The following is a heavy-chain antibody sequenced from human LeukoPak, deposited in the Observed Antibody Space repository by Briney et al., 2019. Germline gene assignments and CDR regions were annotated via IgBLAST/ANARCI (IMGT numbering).Heavy chain of an antibody. CDR3: ARFGSRGVAAESNDAFDI. CDR1: GGSISSSSYY. V-gene: IGHV4-39*07. D-gene: IGHD2-15*01. J-gene: IGHJ3*02. Sequence: SETLSLTCTVSGGSISSSSYYWGWIRQPPGKGLEWIGSIYYSGSTYYNPSLKSRVTISVDTSKNQFSLKLSSVTAADTAVYYCARFGSRGVAAESNDAFDIWGQGTMVTVSS. CDR2: IYYSGST.